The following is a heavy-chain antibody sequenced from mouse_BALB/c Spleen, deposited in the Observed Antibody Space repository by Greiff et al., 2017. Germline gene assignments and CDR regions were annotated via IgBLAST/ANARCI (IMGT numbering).Heavy chain of an antibody. J-gene: IGHJ2*01. CDR2: IDPANGNT. Sequence: VQLQQSGAELVKPGASVKLSCTASGFNIKDTYMHWVKQRPEQGLEWIGRIDPANGNTKYDPKFQGKATITADTSSNTAYLQLSSLTSEDTAVYYCARGWLRQGFDYWGQGTTLTVSS. V-gene: IGHV14-3*02. CDR1: GFNIKDTY. D-gene: IGHD2-2*01. CDR3: ARGWLRQGFDY.